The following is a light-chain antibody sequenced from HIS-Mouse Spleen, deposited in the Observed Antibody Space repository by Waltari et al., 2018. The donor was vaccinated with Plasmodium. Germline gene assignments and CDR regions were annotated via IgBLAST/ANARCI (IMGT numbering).Light chain of an antibody. CDR1: QSVSSY. Sequence: EIVLTQSPATLSLSPGERATLSCRASQSVSSYLAWYQQKPGQAPRLLIYDASNRATGIPARFSGSGSGTDFTLTISSLEPEDFALYYCQQRSNWPPTFGQVTRLEIK. CDR3: QQRSNWPPT. J-gene: IGKJ5*01. CDR2: DAS. V-gene: IGKV3-11*01.